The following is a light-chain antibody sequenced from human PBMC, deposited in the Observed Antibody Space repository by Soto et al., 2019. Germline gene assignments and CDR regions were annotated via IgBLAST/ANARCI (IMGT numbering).Light chain of an antibody. Sequence: ETVMTQSPATLSVSPGERATLSCRASQSVNSNLAWYQQKLGQAPSVLIYGAPTRATGIPDRFSGSGSGTEFILTISSLQSEDFAVYYCQEYNTWPWTFGQGTKVDIK. J-gene: IGKJ1*01. CDR1: QSVNSN. CDR3: QEYNTWPWT. CDR2: GAP. V-gene: IGKV3-15*01.